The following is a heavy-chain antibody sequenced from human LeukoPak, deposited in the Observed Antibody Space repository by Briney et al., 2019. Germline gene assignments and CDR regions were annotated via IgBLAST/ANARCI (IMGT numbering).Heavy chain of an antibody. J-gene: IGHJ3*02. CDR2: IYYSGST. V-gene: IGHV4-39*07. D-gene: IGHD6-6*01. CDR3: ARDPRYSSSAHVFDI. Sequence: PSETLSLTCTVSGYSISSSSYYWGWIRQPPGKGLEWIGSIYYSGSTYYNPSLKSRVTISVDTSKNQFSLKLSSVTAADTAVYYCARDPRYSSSAHVFDIWGQGTMVTVSS. CDR1: GYSISSSSYY.